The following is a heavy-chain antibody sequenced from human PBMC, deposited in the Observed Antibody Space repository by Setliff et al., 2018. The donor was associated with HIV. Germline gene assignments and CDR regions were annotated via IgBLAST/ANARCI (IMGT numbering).Heavy chain of an antibody. V-gene: IGHV3-23*01. Sequence: PGGSLRLSCAASGFTFSNYVINWVRQAPGKGLEWISGISGSGVNSYYADSVKGRFTISRDNSKNTVYLQMNSLRVEDTAVYYCARDYLYYNLYNGSPVYGMDVWGQGTTVTVSS. CDR3: ARDYLYYNLYNGSPVYGMDV. CDR2: ISGSGVNS. J-gene: IGHJ6*02. D-gene: IGHD3-3*01. CDR1: GFTFSNYV.